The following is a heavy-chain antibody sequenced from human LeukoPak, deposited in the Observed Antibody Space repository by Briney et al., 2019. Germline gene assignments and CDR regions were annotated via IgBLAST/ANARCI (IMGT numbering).Heavy chain of an antibody. Sequence: PSETLSLTCTVSGGSISSYYWSWIRQPAGKGLEWIGRIYTSGSTNYNPSLKSRVTMSVDTSKNQFSLKLSSVTAADTAVYYCARERIAAAGHNWFDPWGQGTLVTVSS. CDR1: GGSISSYY. D-gene: IGHD6-13*01. V-gene: IGHV4-4*07. J-gene: IGHJ5*02. CDR3: ARERIAAAGHNWFDP. CDR2: IYTSGST.